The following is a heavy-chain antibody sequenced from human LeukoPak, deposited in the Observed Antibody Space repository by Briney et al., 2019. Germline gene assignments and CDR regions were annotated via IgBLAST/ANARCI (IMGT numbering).Heavy chain of an antibody. V-gene: IGHV3-66*01. CDR1: GFTFNNYA. D-gene: IGHD6-19*01. J-gene: IGHJ4*02. CDR3: ARVVSSGWSHFDY. CDR2: IYSGGST. Sequence: QPGGSLRLSCAASGFTFNNYAMSWVRQAPGKGLEWVSVIYSGGSTYYADSVKGRFTISRDNSKNTLYLQMNSLRAEDTAVYYCARVVSSGWSHFDYWGQGTLVTVSS.